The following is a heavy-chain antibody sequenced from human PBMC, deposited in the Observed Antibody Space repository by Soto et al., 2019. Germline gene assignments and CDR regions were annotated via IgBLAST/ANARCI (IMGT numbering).Heavy chain of an antibody. J-gene: IGHJ4*02. V-gene: IGHV1-18*01. CDR1: GYTFNTYA. CDR3: ARDAPPADY. CDR2: ISAYNGNT. Sequence: ASVKVSCKTSGYTFNTYAISWVRQAPGQGLEWMGWISAYNGNTNYAQKLQGRVTMTTDTSTSTAYMELRSLRSDDTAVYYCARDAPPADYWGQGTLVTVSS.